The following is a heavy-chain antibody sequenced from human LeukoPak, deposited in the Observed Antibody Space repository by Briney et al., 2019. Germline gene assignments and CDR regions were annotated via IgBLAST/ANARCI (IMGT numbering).Heavy chain of an antibody. V-gene: IGHV3-33*01. CDR2: IWYDGSNK. CDR1: GFTFSSYG. D-gene: IGHD4-17*01. CDR3: ARDAVTIYYYYGMDV. J-gene: IGHJ6*02. Sequence: GGSLRLSCAASGFTFSSYGMHWVRQAPGKGLEWVAVIWYDGSNKYYADSVKGRFTISRDNSKNTLYLQMNSLRAEDMAVYYCARDAVTIYYYYGMDVWGQGTTITVSS.